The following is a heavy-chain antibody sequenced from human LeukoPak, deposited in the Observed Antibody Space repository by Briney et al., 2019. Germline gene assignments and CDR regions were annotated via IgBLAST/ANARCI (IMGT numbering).Heavy chain of an antibody. J-gene: IGHJ4*02. CDR2: ILSSSSYI. CDR3: ARVLGFGAYDY. Sequence: GGSLRLSCAASGFTFSSYSMNWVRLAPGRGLEWVSFILSSSSYIYYADSVKGRFTISRDNAKNSLYLQMNSLRAEDTGVYYCARVLGFGAYDYWGQGTLVTVSS. CDR1: GFTFSSYS. V-gene: IGHV3-21*01. D-gene: IGHD3-10*01.